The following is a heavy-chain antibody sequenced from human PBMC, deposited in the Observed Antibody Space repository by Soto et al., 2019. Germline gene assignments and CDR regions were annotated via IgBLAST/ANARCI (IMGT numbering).Heavy chain of an antibody. CDR2: IIPIFGTA. Sequence: QVQLVQSGAEVKKPGSSVKVSCKASGGTFSSYAISWVRQAPGQGLEWMGGIIPIFGTANYAQKFQGRVKITADESTSTAYMELSSLRSEDKAVYYCARALPGYCSGGSCYSNYYYYGMDVWGQGTTVTVSS. CDR3: ARALPGYCSGGSCYSNYYYYGMDV. V-gene: IGHV1-69*01. D-gene: IGHD2-15*01. CDR1: GGTFSSYA. J-gene: IGHJ6*02.